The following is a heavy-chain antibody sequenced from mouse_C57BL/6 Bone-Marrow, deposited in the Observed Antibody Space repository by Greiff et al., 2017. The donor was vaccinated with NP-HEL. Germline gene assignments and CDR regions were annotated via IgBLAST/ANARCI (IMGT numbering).Heavy chain of an antibody. CDR1: GFTFTDYY. V-gene: IGHV7-3*01. J-gene: IGHJ2*01. D-gene: IGHD1-1*01. Sequence: EVKLVESGGGLVQPGGSLSLSCAASGFTFTDYYMSWVRQPPGKALEWLGFIRNKANGYTTEYSASVKGRFTISRDNSQSILYLQMNALRAEVSATYYCARGATDYFDYWGQGTTLTVSS. CDR3: ARGATDYFDY. CDR2: IRNKANGYTT.